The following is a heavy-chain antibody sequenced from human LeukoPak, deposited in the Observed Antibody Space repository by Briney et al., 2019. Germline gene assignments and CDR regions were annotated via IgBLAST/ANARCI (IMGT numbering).Heavy chain of an antibody. CDR1: GGSISSYY. CDR2: IYYSGST. V-gene: IGHV4-59*08. D-gene: IGHD1-26*01. CDR3: ARYVGSYLDY. J-gene: IGHJ4*02. Sequence: SETLSLTCTVSGGSISSYYWSWIRQPPGKGLEWIGYIYYSGSTNYNPSLKSRVTISVDTSKNQFSLKLSSVTAADTAVYYCARYVGSYLDYWGQGTLVTVSS.